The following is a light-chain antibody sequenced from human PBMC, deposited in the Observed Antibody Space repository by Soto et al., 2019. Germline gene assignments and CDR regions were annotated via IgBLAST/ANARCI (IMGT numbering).Light chain of an antibody. CDR3: QLYNYDSEA. CDR2: KAS. V-gene: IGKV1-5*03. J-gene: IGKJ1*01. Sequence: DVRMSLDPSSRRGSVGDRVTITCRASQTISSWLAWYQQKPGKAPKLLIYKASTLKSGVPSRFSGSGSGTEFTLTISSLQPDDSATYYSQLYNYDSEAFGDGTKVDIK. CDR1: QTISSW.